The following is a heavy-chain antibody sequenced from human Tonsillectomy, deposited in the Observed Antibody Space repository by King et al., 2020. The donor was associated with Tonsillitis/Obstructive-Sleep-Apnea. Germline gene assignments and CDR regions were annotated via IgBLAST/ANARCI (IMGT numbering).Heavy chain of an antibody. CDR2: IWYDGSNK. CDR3: ARDWSDIVVVPAAILCYYYYMDV. D-gene: IGHD2-2*01. CDR1: GFTFSSYG. V-gene: IGHV3-33*01. Sequence: VQLVESGGGVVQPGRSLRLSCAASGFTFSSYGMHWVRQAPGKGLEWVAVIWYDGSNKYYADSVKGRFTISRDNSKNTLYLQMNSLRAEDTAGYYCARDWSDIVVVPAAILCYYYYMDVWGKGTTVTVSS. J-gene: IGHJ6*03.